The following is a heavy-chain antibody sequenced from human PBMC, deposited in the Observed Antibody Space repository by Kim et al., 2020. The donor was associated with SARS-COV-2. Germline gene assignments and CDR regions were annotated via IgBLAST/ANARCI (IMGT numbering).Heavy chain of an antibody. V-gene: IGHV1-69*13. J-gene: IGHJ6*02. D-gene: IGHD3-16*01. Sequence: SVKVSCKASGGTFSSYAISWVRQAPGQGLEWMGGIIPIFGTANYAQKFQGRVTITADESTSTAYMELSSLRSEDTAVYYCARGAAPSLGVQQYYYYYYGMDVWGQGTTVTVSS. CDR2: IIPIFGTA. CDR1: GGTFSSYA. CDR3: ARGAAPSLGVQQYYYYYYGMDV.